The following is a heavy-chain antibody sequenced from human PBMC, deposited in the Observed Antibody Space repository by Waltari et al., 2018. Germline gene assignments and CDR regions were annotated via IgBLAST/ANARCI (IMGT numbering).Heavy chain of an antibody. Sequence: QVQLVQSGAEVKKPGASVKVSCKAPGYPFTGYYLPWLRQAPGQGLEWMGWINPNSGGTNYAQKFQGRVTMTRDTSISTAYMELSRLRSDDTAVYYCARPRWRWAVAGTDAFDIWGQGTMVTVSS. CDR3: ARPRWRWAVAGTDAFDI. V-gene: IGHV1-2*02. CDR1: GYPFTGYY. J-gene: IGHJ3*02. D-gene: IGHD6-19*01. CDR2: INPNSGGT.